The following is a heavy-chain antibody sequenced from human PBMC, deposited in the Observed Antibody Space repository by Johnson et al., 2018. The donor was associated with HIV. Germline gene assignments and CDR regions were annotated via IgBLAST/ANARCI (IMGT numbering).Heavy chain of an antibody. D-gene: IGHD2-21*01. CDR2: INWNGANK. Sequence: VQLVESGGGLIQPGGSLRLSCAASGFTVNDYGMSWVRQGPGKGLEWVAEINWNGANKEYADSVKGRFTISRDNAKNSLYLQMNSLRAEDTAVYYCARGGGCGGDCYSGYDAFDIWGQGTMVTVSS. J-gene: IGHJ3*02. CDR3: ARGGGCGGDCYSGYDAFDI. CDR1: GFTVNDYG. V-gene: IGHV3-20*04.